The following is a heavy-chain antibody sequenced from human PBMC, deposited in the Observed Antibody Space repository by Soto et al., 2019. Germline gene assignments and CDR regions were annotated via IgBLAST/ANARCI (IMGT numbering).Heavy chain of an antibody. CDR2: ISYDGSNK. Sequence: QVQLVESGGGVVQPGRSRRLSCAASGFTFSSYGMHWVRQAPGKGLEWVAVISYDGSNKYYADSVKGRFTISRDNSKNTLYLQMNSLRAEDTAVYYCAKDLIAVAGTGFYYYYYGMDVWGQGTTVTVSS. D-gene: IGHD6-19*01. CDR3: AKDLIAVAGTGFYYYYYGMDV. J-gene: IGHJ6*02. CDR1: GFTFSSYG. V-gene: IGHV3-30*18.